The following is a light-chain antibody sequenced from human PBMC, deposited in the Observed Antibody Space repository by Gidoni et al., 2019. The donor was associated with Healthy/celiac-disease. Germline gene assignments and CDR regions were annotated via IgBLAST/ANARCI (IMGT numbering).Light chain of an antibody. CDR2: AAS. CDR3: QHSYSAPS. J-gene: IGKJ1*01. CDR1: QSISSY. Sequence: DIQMTQSPSALSASVGDRVTITCRASQSISSYLNWYQQKPGKAPKLLIYAASSLQSGVPSRFRGSGSGTDFPLTISILQHEDFATYYCQHSYSAPSFGQGTKVEIK. V-gene: IGKV1-39*01.